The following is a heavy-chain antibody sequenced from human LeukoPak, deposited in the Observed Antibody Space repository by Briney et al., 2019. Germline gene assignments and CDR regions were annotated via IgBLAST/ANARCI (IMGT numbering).Heavy chain of an antibody. V-gene: IGHV3-7*01. D-gene: IGHD1-1*01. CDR3: ATWTGSAFDP. J-gene: IGHJ5*02. CDR1: GFTFSSYW. Sequence: GGSLRLSCAASGFTFSSYWISWVRQAPGKGLEWVANIKQDGSEKYYVDSVKGRFTISRDDAKNSLYLQMNSLRAEDTAVYYCATWTGSAFDPWGQGTLVTVSS. CDR2: IKQDGSEK.